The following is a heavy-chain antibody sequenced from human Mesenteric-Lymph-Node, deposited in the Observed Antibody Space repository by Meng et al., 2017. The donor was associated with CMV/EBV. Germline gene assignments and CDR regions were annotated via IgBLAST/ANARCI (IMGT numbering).Heavy chain of an antibody. CDR2: IYPGDSDT. V-gene: IGHV5-51*01. CDR1: GYSFITHW. D-gene: IGHD1-26*01. J-gene: IGHJ6*02. CDR3: AKFQGSAADYYGIDV. Sequence: GESLKISCKASGYSFITHWIGWVRQKPGKGLEWMGIIYPGDSDTRYSPSFQGQVTISADGSINTAYLQWRSLKTSDTAMYYCAKFQGSAADYYGIDVWGQGTTVTVS.